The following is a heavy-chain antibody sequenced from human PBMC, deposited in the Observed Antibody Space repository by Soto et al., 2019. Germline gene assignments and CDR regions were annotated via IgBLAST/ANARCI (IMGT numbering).Heavy chain of an antibody. D-gene: IGHD3-22*01. CDR2: IWYDGSNK. J-gene: IGHJ3*02. CDR3: ARDGYYYDSSARGAFDI. V-gene: IGHV3-33*01. CDR1: GFTFSSYG. Sequence: PGGSLRLSCAASGFTFSSYGMHWVRQAPGKGLEWVAVIWYDGSNKYYADSVKGRFTISRDNSKNTLYLQMNSLRAEDTAVYYCARDGYYYDSSARGAFDIWGQGTMVTVSS.